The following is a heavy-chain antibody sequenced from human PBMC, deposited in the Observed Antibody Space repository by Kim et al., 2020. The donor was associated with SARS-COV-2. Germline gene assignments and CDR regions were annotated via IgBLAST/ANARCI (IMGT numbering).Heavy chain of an antibody. Sequence: GGSLRLSCAASGFTFSDYWMSWVRQAPGKGLEWVANINQDGSEKYYVDSVRGRFTISRDNAKNSLSLQMNSPRADDTAVYYCARGPPYGDYSSWFDPWGQGTLVTVSS. D-gene: IGHD4-17*01. CDR2: INQDGSEK. CDR3: ARGPPYGDYSSWFDP. CDR1: GFTFSDYW. J-gene: IGHJ5*02. V-gene: IGHV3-7*03.